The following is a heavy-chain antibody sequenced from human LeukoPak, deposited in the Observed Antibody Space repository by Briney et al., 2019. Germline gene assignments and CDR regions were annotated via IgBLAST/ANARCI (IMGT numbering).Heavy chain of an antibody. J-gene: IGHJ1*01. V-gene: IGHV1-69*13. Sequence: SVRVSCKASGGTFSSYAISWVRQAPGQGLEWMGGIIPIFGTANYAQKFQGRDTITAEESTRTAYMELSSLRSDDTSVHYCALGSESIVVVPAAIAQYFQHWGQGTVVTVSS. D-gene: IGHD2-2*01. CDR1: GGTFSSYA. CDR2: IIPIFGTA. CDR3: ALGSESIVVVPAAIAQYFQH.